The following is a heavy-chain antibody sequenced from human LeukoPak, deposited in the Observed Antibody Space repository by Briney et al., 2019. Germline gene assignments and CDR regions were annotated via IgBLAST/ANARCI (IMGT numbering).Heavy chain of an antibody. CDR1: GGTLSSYA. CDR2: IIPILGIA. J-gene: IGHJ6*02. V-gene: IGHV1-69*04. CDR3: ARLYDRDV. D-gene: IGHD3-22*01. Sequence: SVKVSCKASGGTLSSYAISWVRQAPGQGLEWMGRIIPILGIANYAQKFQGRVTITADKSTSTAYMELSSLRSEDTAVYYCARLYDRDVWGQGTTVTVSS.